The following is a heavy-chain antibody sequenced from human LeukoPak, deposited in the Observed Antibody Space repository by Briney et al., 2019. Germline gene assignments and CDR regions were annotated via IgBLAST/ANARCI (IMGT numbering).Heavy chain of an antibody. J-gene: IGHJ3*01. V-gene: IGHV1-69*13. Sequence: SVKVSCKAAGGTINNYVISWVRQAPGQGLEWMGGIIPIFTTANYAQKFQGRVTITADESTSTAYMELSSLRSEDTAVYYCARGPQVGAFDLWGQGTMVTVSS. CDR3: ARGPQVGAFDL. D-gene: IGHD1-26*01. CDR2: IIPIFTTA. CDR1: GGTINNYV.